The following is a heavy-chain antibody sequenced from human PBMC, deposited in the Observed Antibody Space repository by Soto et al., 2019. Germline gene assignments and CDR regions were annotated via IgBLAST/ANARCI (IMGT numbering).Heavy chain of an antibody. Sequence: PGGSLRLSCAASGFTFSSYAMSWVRQAPGKGLEWVSAISGSGGSTYYADSVKGRFTISRDNSKNTLYLQMNSLRAEDTAVYYCAKSGPGVVAATFGRMIYYGMDVWGQGTTVTVSS. CDR2: ISGSGGST. V-gene: IGHV3-23*01. CDR3: AKSGPGVVAATFGRMIYYGMDV. J-gene: IGHJ6*02. CDR1: GFTFSSYA. D-gene: IGHD2-15*01.